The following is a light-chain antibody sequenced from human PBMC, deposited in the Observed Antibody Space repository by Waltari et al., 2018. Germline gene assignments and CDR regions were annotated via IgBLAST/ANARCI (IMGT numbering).Light chain of an antibody. V-gene: IGLV2-14*03. CDR2: DVS. CDR3: SSYTSSTTLV. J-gene: IGLJ2*01. CDR1: SSDVGGSHY. Sequence: QSALSQPASVSGSPGQSITISCPGTSSDVGGSHYVSWYQQHPGKAPKLMIYDVSNRPSGVSNRFYGSKSGNTASLTISGLQAEDEADYYCSSYTSSTTLVFGRGTQLTVL.